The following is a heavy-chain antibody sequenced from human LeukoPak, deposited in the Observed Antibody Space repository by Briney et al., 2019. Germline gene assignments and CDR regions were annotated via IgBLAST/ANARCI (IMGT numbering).Heavy chain of an antibody. CDR1: GFTFSSYW. J-gene: IGHJ4*02. CDR2: IKQDGSEK. D-gene: IGHD6-13*01. V-gene: IGHV3-7*01. CDR3: ARDRRSSWYEGFDY. Sequence: PGGSLRPSCAASGFTFSSYWMSSVRQAPGKGLEWVANIKQDGSEKYYVDSVKGRFTISRDNAKNSLYLQMNSLRAEDTAVYYCARDRRSSWYEGFDYWGQGTLVPVSS.